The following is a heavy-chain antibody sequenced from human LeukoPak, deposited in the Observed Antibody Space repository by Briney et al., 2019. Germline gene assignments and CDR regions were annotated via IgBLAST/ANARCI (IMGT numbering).Heavy chain of an antibody. CDR2: IYTSGST. CDR3: ARKIPSFALGAFDI. J-gene: IGHJ3*02. D-gene: IGHD3-10*01. Sequence: SETLSLTCTVSGGSISSYYWSWIRQPAGKGLEWIGRIYTSGSTNYNPSLKSRVTTSVDTSKNQFSLKLSSVTAADTAVYYCARKIPSFALGAFDIWGQGTMVTVSS. CDR1: GGSISSYY. V-gene: IGHV4-4*07.